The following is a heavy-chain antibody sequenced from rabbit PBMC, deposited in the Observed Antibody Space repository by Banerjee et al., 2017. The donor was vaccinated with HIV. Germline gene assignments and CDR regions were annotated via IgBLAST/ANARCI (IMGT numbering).Heavy chain of an antibody. V-gene: IGHV1S45*01. CDR2: IYIGSSSNT. CDR1: GFSFSSSYW. CDR3: ARTNYADYNSNL. J-gene: IGHJ4*01. D-gene: IGHD7-1*01. Sequence: QEQLVESGGGLVKPGASLTLTCKASGFSFSSSYWICWVRQAPGKRLEWIGCIYIGSSSNTYYASWAKGRFTISKISSTTVTLQMTSLTAADTATYFCARTNYADYNSNLWGPGTLVTVS.